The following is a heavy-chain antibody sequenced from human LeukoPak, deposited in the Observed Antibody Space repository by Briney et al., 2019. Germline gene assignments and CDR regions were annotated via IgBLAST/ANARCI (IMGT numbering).Heavy chain of an antibody. CDR1: GYTFTSYG. Sequence: ASVKVSCKASGYTFTSYGISWVRQAPGQGLEWMGWISPYNGNTNYAQKLQGRVTMTTDTSTSTAYMELRSLRSDDTAVYYCARVPDPSHDYYMDVWGKGTTVTVSS. V-gene: IGHV1-18*01. J-gene: IGHJ6*03. CDR2: ISPYNGNT. CDR3: ARVPDPSHDYYMDV.